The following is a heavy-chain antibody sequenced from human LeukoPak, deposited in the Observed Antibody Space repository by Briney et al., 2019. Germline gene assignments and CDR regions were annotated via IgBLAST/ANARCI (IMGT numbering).Heavy chain of an antibody. V-gene: IGHV4-39*01. Sequence: SETLSLTCTVSGGSISSYYWSWIRQPPGKGLEWIGSIYFSGSTYYNPSLKSRVTISVDTSKNQFSLKLSSVTAADTAVYYCARLSQELIIDYWGQGTLVTVSS. D-gene: IGHD3-10*01. J-gene: IGHJ4*02. CDR1: GGSISSYY. CDR2: IYFSGST. CDR3: ARLSQELIIDY.